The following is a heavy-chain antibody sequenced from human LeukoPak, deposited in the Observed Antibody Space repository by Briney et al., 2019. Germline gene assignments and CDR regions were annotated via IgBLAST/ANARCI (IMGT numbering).Heavy chain of an antibody. CDR3: ARHLAAMVTPFDY. V-gene: IGHV4-38-2*02. D-gene: IGHD4-23*01. CDR2: INHSGST. CDR1: GYSISSGYY. J-gene: IGHJ4*02. Sequence: SETLSLTCTVSGYSISSGYYWGWIRQPPGKGLEWIGEINHSGSTNYNPSLKSRVTISVDTSKNQFSLKLSSVTAADTAVYYCARHLAAMVTPFDYWGQGTLVTVSS.